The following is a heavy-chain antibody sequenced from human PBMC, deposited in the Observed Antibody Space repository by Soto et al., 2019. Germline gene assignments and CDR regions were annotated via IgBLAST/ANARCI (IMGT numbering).Heavy chain of an antibody. Sequence: TGGSLRLSCAASGFTFSSYAMSWVRQAPGKGLEWVSAISGSGGSTYYADSVKGRFTISRDNSKNTLYLQMNSLRAEDTAVYYCAKGLRDFWSGYLNDYWGQGTLVTVSS. CDR2: ISGSGGST. CDR3: AKGLRDFWSGYLNDY. J-gene: IGHJ4*02. D-gene: IGHD3-3*01. CDR1: GFTFSSYA. V-gene: IGHV3-23*01.